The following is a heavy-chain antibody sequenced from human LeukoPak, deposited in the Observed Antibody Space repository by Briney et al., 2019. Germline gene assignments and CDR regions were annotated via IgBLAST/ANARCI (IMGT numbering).Heavy chain of an antibody. CDR1: GYTFTSYG. CDR3: AGDLGLLWFGEPFDY. V-gene: IGHV1-18*04. D-gene: IGHD3-10*01. J-gene: IGHJ4*02. Sequence: ASVKVSCKASGYTFTSYGISWVRQAPGQGLEWMGWISAYNGNTNYAQKLQGRVTMTTDTSTSTAYMELRSLRSDDTAVYYCAGDLGLLWFGEPFDYWGQGTLVTVSS. CDR2: ISAYNGNT.